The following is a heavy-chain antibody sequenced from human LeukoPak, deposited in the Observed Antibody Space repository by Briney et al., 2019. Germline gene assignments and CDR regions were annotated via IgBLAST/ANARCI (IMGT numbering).Heavy chain of an antibody. J-gene: IGHJ5*02. D-gene: IGHD4-23*01. CDR3: ARDNSVEDTAWWFDP. Sequence: GASVKVSCKASGYSFTSYHVHWVRQAPGQGLEWMGIINPSGGSTSYAQQFQGRVTMTRDMSTSTDYMELSSLRSEDTAVYYCARDNSVEDTAWWFDPWGQGTLVTVSS. V-gene: IGHV1-46*01. CDR2: INPSGGST. CDR1: GYSFTSYH.